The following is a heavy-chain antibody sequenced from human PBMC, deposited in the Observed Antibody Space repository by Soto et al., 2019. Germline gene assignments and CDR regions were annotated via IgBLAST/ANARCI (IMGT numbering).Heavy chain of an antibody. J-gene: IGHJ6*02. V-gene: IGHV4-31*03. CDR1: GGSISSGGYF. CDR2: IYYSGST. CDR3: AREGAAPYYYDGMDV. D-gene: IGHD6-6*01. Sequence: QVQLQESGPGLVKPSQTLSLTCTVSGGSISSGGYFWSWIRQHPGKGLEWIGFIYYSGSTYYNPSLKSRVTLSVDTSNNQFSLKLSSVTAAYTAVYYCAREGAAPYYYDGMDVWGQGTTVTVS.